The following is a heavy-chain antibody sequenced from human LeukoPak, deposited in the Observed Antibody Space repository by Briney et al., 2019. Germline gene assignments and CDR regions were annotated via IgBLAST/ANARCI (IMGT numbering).Heavy chain of an antibody. CDR3: ARSPNRYWYFDL. Sequence: PGGSLRLSCAASGFTFSSYAMHWVRQAPGKGLEWVAVISYDGSNKYYADSVKGRFTISRDNSKNTLYLQMNSLRAEDTAVYYCARSPNRYWYFDLWGRGTLVTVSS. V-gene: IGHV3-30-3*01. CDR1: GFTFSSYA. D-gene: IGHD7-27*01. CDR2: ISYDGSNK. J-gene: IGHJ2*01.